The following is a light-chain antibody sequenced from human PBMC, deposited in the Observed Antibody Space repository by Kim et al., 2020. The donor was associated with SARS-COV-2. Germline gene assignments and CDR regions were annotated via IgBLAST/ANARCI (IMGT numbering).Light chain of an antibody. V-gene: IGLV3-19*01. J-gene: IGLJ2*01. Sequence: SSELTQDPAVSVALGQTVRITCQGDSLRSYYASWYQQKPGQAPVLVIHGKNNRPSGIPDRFSGSSSGNTASLTITGAQAEDEADYYCNSRDSSGNDVVFGGGTKLTVL. CDR2: GKN. CDR3: NSRDSSGNDVV. CDR1: SLRSYY.